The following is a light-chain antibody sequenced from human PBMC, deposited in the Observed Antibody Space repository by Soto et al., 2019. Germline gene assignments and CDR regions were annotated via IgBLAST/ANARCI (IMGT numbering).Light chain of an antibody. CDR2: DAS. V-gene: IGKV3-11*01. Sequence: ETVLTQSPATLSLSPGERATLSCRASQSISSYLIWYQQKPGQAPRLLIYDASSRATGIPARFSGSGSGTDFTLTISSLEPEDFAVYYCQQRSNWPLTFGGGTKVEI. CDR1: QSISSY. J-gene: IGKJ4*01. CDR3: QQRSNWPLT.